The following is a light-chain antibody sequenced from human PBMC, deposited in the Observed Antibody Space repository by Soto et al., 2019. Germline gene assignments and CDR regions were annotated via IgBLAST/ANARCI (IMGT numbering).Light chain of an antibody. V-gene: IGKV3-20*01. CDR3: QQYGTSEII. J-gene: IGKJ5*01. Sequence: EIVRTQSPATLSLSPGERATLSCRASQSVSSNLAWYQQKPGQAPRLLIYGASSRATGIPDRFSGSGSGTDFTLTISRLEPEDFAVFFCQQYGTSEIIFGQGTRLEIK. CDR2: GAS. CDR1: QSVSSN.